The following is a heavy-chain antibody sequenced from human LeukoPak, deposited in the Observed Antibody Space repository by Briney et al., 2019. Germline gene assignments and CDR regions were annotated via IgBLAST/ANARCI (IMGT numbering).Heavy chain of an antibody. D-gene: IGHD1-26*01. Sequence: ASVKVSCKASGYTFTGCYMHWVRQAPGQGLEWMGWINPNSGGTNYAQKFQGRVTMTRDTSISTAYMELSSLRSDDSAVYYCARGVSGAYYYYYMDVWGKGTTVTVSS. V-gene: IGHV1-2*02. J-gene: IGHJ6*03. CDR2: INPNSGGT. CDR1: GYTFTGCY. CDR3: ARGVSGAYYYYYMDV.